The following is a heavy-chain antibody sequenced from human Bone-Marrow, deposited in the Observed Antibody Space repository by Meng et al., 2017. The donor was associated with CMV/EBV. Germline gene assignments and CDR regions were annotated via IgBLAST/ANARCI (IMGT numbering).Heavy chain of an antibody. Sequence: ASVKVSCKASGYTFTSYYMHRVRQAPGQGLEWMGIINPSGGSTSYAQKFQGRVTMTRDTSTSTVYMELSSLRSEDTAVYYCAIVVVPAAHDAFDIWGQGKMVNVAS. CDR1: GYTFTSYY. CDR3: AIVVVPAAHDAFDI. D-gene: IGHD2-2*01. CDR2: INPSGGST. J-gene: IGHJ3*02. V-gene: IGHV1-46*01.